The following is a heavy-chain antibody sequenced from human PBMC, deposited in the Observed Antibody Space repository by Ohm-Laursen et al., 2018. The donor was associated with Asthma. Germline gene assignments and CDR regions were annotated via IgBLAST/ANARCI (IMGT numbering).Heavy chain of an antibody. CDR2: IYSTGTT. V-gene: IGHV4-31*03. CDR1: GDSISTEGYF. Sequence: TLSLTCTVSGDSISTEGYFWTWIRQRPGKGLEWIGYIYSTGTTKYNASLSSRLSISLDTSKNQFSLNLRSVTAADTAVYYCARVANGPKTGEKAFDVWGQGTMVTVSS. D-gene: IGHD3-16*01. CDR3: ARVANGPKTGEKAFDV. J-gene: IGHJ3*01.